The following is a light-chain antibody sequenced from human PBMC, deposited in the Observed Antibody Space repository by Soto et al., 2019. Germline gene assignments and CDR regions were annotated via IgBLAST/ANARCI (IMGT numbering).Light chain of an antibody. Sequence: QSALTQPASVSGSLGPSITISCTGSSNDVGLYNYVSWYQQHPGKAPKLVISDVTNRPSGVSDRFSGSKSGNTASLTISGLQAEDEADYYCSSYTISATLFGRGTKVTVL. CDR1: SNDVGLYNY. V-gene: IGLV2-14*03. J-gene: IGLJ2*01. CDR2: DVT. CDR3: SSYTISATL.